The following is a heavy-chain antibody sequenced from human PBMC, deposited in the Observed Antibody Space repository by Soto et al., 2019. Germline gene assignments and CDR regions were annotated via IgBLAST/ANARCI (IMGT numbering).Heavy chain of an antibody. V-gene: IGHV1-69*12. Sequence: QVQLVQSGAEVKKPGSSVKVSCKASGGTFSSYAISWVRQAPGQGLEWMGGIITIFGTANYAQNFKGRVTITADESESTAYMEVSSLRSEDMAVYYCARVGGCYDSSGYYGGSFDYWGQGTLVTVSS. J-gene: IGHJ4*02. D-gene: IGHD3-22*01. CDR2: IITIFGTA. CDR1: GGTFSSYA. CDR3: ARVGGCYDSSGYYGGSFDY.